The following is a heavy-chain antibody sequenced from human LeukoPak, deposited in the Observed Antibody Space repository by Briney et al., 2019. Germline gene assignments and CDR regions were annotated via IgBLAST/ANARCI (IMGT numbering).Heavy chain of an antibody. Sequence: SETLSLTCTVSGSSISSYYWSWIRQPAGKGLEWIGRIYTSGSTNYNPSLKSRVTMSVDTSKNQFSLKLSSVTAADTAVYYCARGVVDTAMVSPYFDYWGQGTLVTVSS. V-gene: IGHV4-4*07. CDR3: ARGVVDTAMVSPYFDY. D-gene: IGHD5-18*01. CDR2: IYTSGST. CDR1: GSSISSYY. J-gene: IGHJ4*02.